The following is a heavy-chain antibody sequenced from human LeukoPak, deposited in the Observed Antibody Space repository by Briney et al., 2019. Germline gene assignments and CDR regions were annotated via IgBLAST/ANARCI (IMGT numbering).Heavy chain of an antibody. Sequence: ASVKVPCKTSGYTFTSYTVHWVRQAPGQGLEWMGWINAGNGNTKYSQKFEGRVTITRDTSANTAYMELRSVRSEDTAVYYCARDAFGSSRPSDYWGQGTLVTVSS. CDR2: INAGNGNT. J-gene: IGHJ4*02. D-gene: IGHD2-2*01. V-gene: IGHV1-3*01. CDR3: ARDAFGSSRPSDY. CDR1: GYTFTSYT.